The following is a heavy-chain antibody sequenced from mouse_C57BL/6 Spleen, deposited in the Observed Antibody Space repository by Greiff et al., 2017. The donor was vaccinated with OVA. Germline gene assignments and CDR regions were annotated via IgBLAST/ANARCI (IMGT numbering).Heavy chain of an antibody. V-gene: IGHV1-26*01. Sequence: EVQLQQSGPELVKPGASVKISCKASGYTFTDYYMNWVKQSHGKSLEWIGDINTNNGGTSYNQKFKGKATLTVDKSSSTAYMELRSLTSEDSAVYYCARGSGYLFYFDYWGQGTTLTVSS. D-gene: IGHD3-2*02. CDR3: ARGSGYLFYFDY. J-gene: IGHJ2*01. CDR2: INTNNGGT. CDR1: GYTFTDYY.